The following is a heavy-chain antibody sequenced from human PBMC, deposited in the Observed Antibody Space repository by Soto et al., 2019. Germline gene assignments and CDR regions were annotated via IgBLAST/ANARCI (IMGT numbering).Heavy chain of an antibody. V-gene: IGHV1-69*01. CDR3: AQDRRAYCESYYYYAMDV. D-gene: IGHD2-21*01. J-gene: IGHJ6*02. CDR2: IIPIYGTA. CDR1: GGTFSSFT. Sequence: QVQLVQSGAEVKKPGSSVKVSCKASGGTFSSFTINWVRQAPGQGLEWMGGIIPIYGTANYAQKFQGRVTLTADASTRTAYMELSSLRSEVTAVYDCAQDRRAYCESYYYYAMDVWGQWTTVTVSS.